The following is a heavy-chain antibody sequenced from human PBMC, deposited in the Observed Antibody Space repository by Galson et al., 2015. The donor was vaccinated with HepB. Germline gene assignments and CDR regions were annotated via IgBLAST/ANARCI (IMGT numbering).Heavy chain of an antibody. CDR3: AKDKPPSAPPSPRHGYCSSTSCQYFDY. CDR2: IWYDGSNK. CDR1: GFTFSSYG. D-gene: IGHD2-2*01. V-gene: IGHV3-33*06. Sequence: SLRLSCAASGFTFSSYGMHWVRQAPGKGLEWVAVIWYDGSNKYYADSVKGRFTISRDNSKNTLYLQMNSLRAEDTAVYYCAKDKPPSAPPSPRHGYCSSTSCQYFDYGGQGTLVTVSS. J-gene: IGHJ4*02.